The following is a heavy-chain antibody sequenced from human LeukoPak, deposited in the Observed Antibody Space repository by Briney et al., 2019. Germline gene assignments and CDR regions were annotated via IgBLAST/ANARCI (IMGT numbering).Heavy chain of an antibody. J-gene: IGHJ3*02. CDR1: GGSISSSSYY. CDR2: IYYSGST. Sequence: SETLSLTCTVSGGSISSSSYYWGWIRQPPGKGLEWIGSIYYSGSTYYNPSLKSRVTISVDTSKNQFSLKLSSVTAADTAVYYCASGETLRSRYPNAFDIWGQGTMVTVSS. D-gene: IGHD3-9*01. CDR3: ASGETLRSRYPNAFDI. V-gene: IGHV4-39*07.